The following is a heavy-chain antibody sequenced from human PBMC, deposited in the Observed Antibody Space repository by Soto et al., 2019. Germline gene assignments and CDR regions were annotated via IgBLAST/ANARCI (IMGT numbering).Heavy chain of an antibody. J-gene: IGHJ5*02. V-gene: IGHV3-53*02. CDR3: ASLAVAEGFDH. Sequence: EVQLVETGGGLIQPGGSLRLSCAASGFSVSNNYMSWVRQAPGKGLEWVSIIHAGGSTYYADSVKGRFTISRDNSKNTVYLQMTGLRAEDTAMYYCASLAVAEGFDHWGQGTLVTVSS. CDR2: IHAGGST. D-gene: IGHD6-19*01. CDR1: GFSVSNNY.